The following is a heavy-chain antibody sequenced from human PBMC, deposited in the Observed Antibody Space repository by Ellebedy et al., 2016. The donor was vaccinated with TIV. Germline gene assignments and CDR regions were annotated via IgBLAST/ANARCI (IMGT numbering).Heavy chain of an antibody. Sequence: AASVKVSCKASGYTFTSFDINWMRQATGQGLEGMGWVNPNSGNTGYAQKFQGRVTMTRNTSISTAYMELSSLRSEDTAVYYCARPMTTVTPRGYFDNWGQGTLVTVAS. J-gene: IGHJ4*02. D-gene: IGHD4-17*01. CDR1: GYTFTSFD. V-gene: IGHV1-8*01. CDR3: ARPMTTVTPRGYFDN. CDR2: VNPNSGNT.